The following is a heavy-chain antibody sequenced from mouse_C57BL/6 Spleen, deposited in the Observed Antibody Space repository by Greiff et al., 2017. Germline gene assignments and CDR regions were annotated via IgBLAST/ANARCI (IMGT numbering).Heavy chain of an antibody. CDR2: ISSGSSTI. J-gene: IGHJ4*01. Sequence: EVQLVESGGGLVKPGGSLKLSCAASGFTFSDYGMHWVRQAPEKGLEWVAYISSGSSTIYYADTVKGRFTISRDNAKNTLFLQMTSLRSEDTAMYYCAWDWDLYAMDYWGQGTSVTVSS. D-gene: IGHD4-1*01. CDR1: GFTFSDYG. CDR3: AWDWDLYAMDY. V-gene: IGHV5-17*01.